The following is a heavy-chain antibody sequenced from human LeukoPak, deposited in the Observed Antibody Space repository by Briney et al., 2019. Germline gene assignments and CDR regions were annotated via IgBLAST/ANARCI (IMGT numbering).Heavy chain of an antibody. CDR1: GFTFSSYW. D-gene: IGHD3-22*01. Sequence: GGSLRLSCAASGFTFSSYWMSWVRQAPGKGLEWVANIKQDGSEKYYVDSVKGRFTISRDNAKNSLYLQMNSLRAEDTAVYYCARDQAERHYYDSSGYYWVYWGQGTLVTVSS. V-gene: IGHV3-7*01. CDR3: ARDQAERHYYDSSGYYWVY. J-gene: IGHJ4*02. CDR2: IKQDGSEK.